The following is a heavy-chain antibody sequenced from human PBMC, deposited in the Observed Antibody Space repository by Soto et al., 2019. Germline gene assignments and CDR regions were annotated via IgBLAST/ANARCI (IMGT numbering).Heavy chain of an antibody. CDR1: GYTFTGYY. V-gene: IGHV1-2*04. CDR3: ARDLRSSGHYFDY. J-gene: IGHJ4*02. Sequence: GASVKVSCKASGYTFTGYYMHWVRQAPGQGLEWMGWINPNSGGTNYAQKFQGWVTMTRDTSISTAYMELSRLRSDDTAVYYCARDLRSSGHYFDYWGQGTLVTV. D-gene: IGHD6-6*01. CDR2: INPNSGGT.